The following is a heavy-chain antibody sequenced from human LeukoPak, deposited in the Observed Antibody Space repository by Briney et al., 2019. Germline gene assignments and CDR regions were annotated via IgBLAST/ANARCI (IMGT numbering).Heavy chain of an antibody. J-gene: IGHJ4*02. V-gene: IGHV3-48*03. CDR3: ARGLYLFDY. Sequence: GGSLRLSCAASGFTFSTYEMNWVRQAPGKGLEWVSYISSSGSTTYYADSVKGRFTIFRDNAKNSLYLQMNSLRAEDTAVYYCARGLYLFDYWGQGTLVTVSS. CDR2: ISSSGSTT. D-gene: IGHD3/OR15-3a*01. CDR1: GFTFSTYE.